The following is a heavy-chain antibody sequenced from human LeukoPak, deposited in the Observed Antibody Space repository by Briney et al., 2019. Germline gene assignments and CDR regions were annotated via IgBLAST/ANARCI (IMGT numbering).Heavy chain of an antibody. Sequence: ASVKVSCKASGYTFTSYAIHWVRQAPGQGLEWMGWISAYNGNTHYAQKLQGRVTMTTDTSTSTAYMELRSLRSDDTAIYYCARDRVYCSTINCYSGDSGYWGQGTQVTVSS. CDR1: GYTFTSYA. V-gene: IGHV1-18*04. CDR2: ISAYNGNT. CDR3: ARDRVYCSTINCYSGDSGY. D-gene: IGHD2-21*02. J-gene: IGHJ4*02.